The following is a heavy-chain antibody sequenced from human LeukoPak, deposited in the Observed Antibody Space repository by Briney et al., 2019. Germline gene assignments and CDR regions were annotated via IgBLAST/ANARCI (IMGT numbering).Heavy chain of an antibody. Sequence: SVKVSCKASGGTFSSYAISWVRQAPGQGLEWMGGIIPIFGTANYAQKFQGRVTITADKSTSTAYMELSSLRSEDTAVYYCVARAKNYYDSTGDDYWGQGTLVTVSS. CDR1: GGTFSSYA. D-gene: IGHD3-22*01. J-gene: IGHJ4*02. V-gene: IGHV1-69*06. CDR2: IIPIFGTA. CDR3: VARAKNYYDSTGDDY.